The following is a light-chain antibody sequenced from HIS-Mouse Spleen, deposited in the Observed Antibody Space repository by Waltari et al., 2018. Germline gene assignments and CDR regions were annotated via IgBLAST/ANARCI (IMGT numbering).Light chain of an antibody. CDR1: ALPKKY. CDR2: EDG. J-gene: IGLJ2*01. CDR3: YSTDSSGNHRV. V-gene: IGLV3-10*01. Sequence: SYELTQPPSVSVSPGQTARITCSGDALPKKYAYWYQQKSGQAPVLVIYEDGKRPSGIPEWFSGSRSGTMATLTISGAQVEDEADYYCYSTDSSGNHRVFGGGTKLTVL.